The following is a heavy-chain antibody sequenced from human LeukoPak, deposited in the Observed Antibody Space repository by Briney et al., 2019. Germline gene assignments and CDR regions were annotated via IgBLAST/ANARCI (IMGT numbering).Heavy chain of an antibody. CDR3: ATDIAAAGTGFVDY. CDR1: GYTFTSYG. J-gene: IGHJ4*02. CDR2: ISAYNGNT. V-gene: IGHV1-18*01. D-gene: IGHD6-13*01. Sequence: ASVKVSGKASGYTFTSYGISWVRQAPGQGLEWMGWISAYNGNTNYAQKLQGRVTMTTDTSTSTAYMELRSLRSDDTAVYYCATDIAAAGTGFVDYWGQRTLVTVSS.